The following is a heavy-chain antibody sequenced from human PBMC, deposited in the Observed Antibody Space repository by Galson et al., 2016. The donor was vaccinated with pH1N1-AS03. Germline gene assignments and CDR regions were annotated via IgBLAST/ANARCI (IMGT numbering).Heavy chain of an antibody. CDR3: ASDFNYDFWSGYSFY. V-gene: IGHV3-30*03. D-gene: IGHD3/OR15-3a*01. CDR1: GLTISNFG. J-gene: IGHJ4*02. CDR2: ISFDGTNK. Sequence: SLRLSCAASGLTISNFGMLWVRQAPGQGLEWVAIISFDGTNKYYADSVKGRFSISRDNSKNTLFLQMSALRAEDTAVYYCASDFNYDFWSGYSFYWGQGALVTVSS.